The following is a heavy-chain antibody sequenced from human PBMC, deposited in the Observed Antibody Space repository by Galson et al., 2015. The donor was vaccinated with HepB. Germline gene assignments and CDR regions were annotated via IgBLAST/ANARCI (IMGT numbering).Heavy chain of an antibody. V-gene: IGHV3-23*01. Sequence: SLRLSCAASGFTFRSYAMSWVRQAPGKGLEWVSGISGGRDGPTYDAESVKGRFTISRDNSNNTLFLLMNSLRADDMAIYYCAKAVLYSNLPSHFDSWGQGVLVTVSS. CDR1: GFTFRSYA. CDR3: AKAVLYSNLPSHFDS. CDR2: ISGGRDGPT. D-gene: IGHD4-11*01. J-gene: IGHJ4*02.